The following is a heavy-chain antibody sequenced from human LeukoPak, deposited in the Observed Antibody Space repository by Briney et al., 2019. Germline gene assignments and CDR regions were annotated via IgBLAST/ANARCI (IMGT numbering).Heavy chain of an antibody. Sequence: HPGGSLRLSCAASGFTFSLYAMTWVRQTPEKGLEWVSTIYGDGANTYYADSVRGRFTISRDNSKNTLSLQMTSLRADDTAVYYCATRFGLDYYYYYMDVWGKGTTVTVSS. V-gene: IGHV3-23*01. CDR3: ATRFGLDYYYYYMDV. D-gene: IGHD3-10*01. CDR2: IYGDGANT. CDR1: GFTFSLYA. J-gene: IGHJ6*03.